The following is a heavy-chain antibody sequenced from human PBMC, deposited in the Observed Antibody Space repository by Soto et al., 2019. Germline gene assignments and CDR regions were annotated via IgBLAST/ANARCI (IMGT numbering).Heavy chain of an antibody. CDR1: GGTFSSYA. Sequence: GASMKVSCKASGGTFSSYAISWVRPAPGPGLEWMGGIIPIFGTANYAQKFQGRVTITADESTSTAYMELSSLRSEDTAVYYCARGEGYCTNGVCSLYYFDYWGQGTLVTVPQ. J-gene: IGHJ4*02. CDR2: IIPIFGTA. V-gene: IGHV1-69*13. D-gene: IGHD2-8*01. CDR3: ARGEGYCTNGVCSLYYFDY.